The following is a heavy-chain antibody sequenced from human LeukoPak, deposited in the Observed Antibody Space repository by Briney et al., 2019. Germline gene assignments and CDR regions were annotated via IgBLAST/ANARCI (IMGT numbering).Heavy chain of an antibody. J-gene: IGHJ5*02. CDR3: ARDGRSGYEDL. CDR1: GGSIDGSTGH. V-gene: IGHV4-39*07. CDR2: IYHVGGT. D-gene: IGHD5-12*01. Sequence: SETLSLTCTVSGGSIDGSTGHWGRIRQPPGKGLEWIGSIYHVGGTYYNPSLKSRVTISIDTSKNQFSLRLTSVTAADTAIYYCARDGRSGYEDLWGPGTLVTVSS.